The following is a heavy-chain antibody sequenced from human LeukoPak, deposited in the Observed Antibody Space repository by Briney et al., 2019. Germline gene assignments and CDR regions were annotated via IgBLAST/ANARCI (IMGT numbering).Heavy chain of an antibody. Sequence: ASVKVSCKASGYTFTSYGISWVRQAPGQGLEWMGWISTYNGNTNYAQKLQGRVTMTTDTSTSTAYMELRSLRSDDTAVYFCARARPGAYCGTTSCFSDYWGQGTLVTVSS. D-gene: IGHD2-2*01. CDR2: ISTYNGNT. J-gene: IGHJ4*02. CDR1: GYTFTSYG. V-gene: IGHV1-18*01. CDR3: ARARPGAYCGTTSCFSDY.